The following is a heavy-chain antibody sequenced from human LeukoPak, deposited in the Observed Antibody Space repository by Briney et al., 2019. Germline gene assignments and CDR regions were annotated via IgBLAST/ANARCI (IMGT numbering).Heavy chain of an antibody. Sequence: SVKVSCKASGGTFSSYAISWVRQAPGQGLEWMGRIIPIFGTANYAQKFQGRVTITTDESTSAAYMELSSLRSEDTAVYYCARGRDGYNYYYYYMDVWGKGTTVTVSS. J-gene: IGHJ6*03. D-gene: IGHD5-24*01. CDR1: GGTFSSYA. CDR2: IIPIFGTA. CDR3: ARGRDGYNYYYYYMDV. V-gene: IGHV1-69*05.